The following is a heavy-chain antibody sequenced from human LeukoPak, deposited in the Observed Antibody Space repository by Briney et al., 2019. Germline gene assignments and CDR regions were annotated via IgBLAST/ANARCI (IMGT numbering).Heavy chain of an antibody. V-gene: IGHV1-18*01. CDR3: ARDRKVRLLDY. CDR1: GYTFTSYG. Sequence: GASVKVSCKXSGYTFTSYGISWVRQAPGQGLEWMGWISAYNGNTNYSQKLQGRVTMTTDTSTSTAYMELRSLRSDDTAVYYCARDRKVRLLDYWGQGTLVTVSS. CDR2: ISAYNGNT. J-gene: IGHJ4*02. D-gene: IGHD2/OR15-2a*01.